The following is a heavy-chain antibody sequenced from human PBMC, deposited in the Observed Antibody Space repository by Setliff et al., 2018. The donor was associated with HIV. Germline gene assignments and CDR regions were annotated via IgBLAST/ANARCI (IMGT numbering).Heavy chain of an antibody. CDR2: IIPILGIA. V-gene: IGHV1-69*10. D-gene: IGHD3-10*01. J-gene: IGHJ5*02. CDR3: ARQNRYYYGSGSFHNWFDP. Sequence: ASVKVSCKASGGTFSSYAISWVRQAPGQGLEWMGGIIPILGIANYAQKFQGRVTITADKSTSTAYMELSGLRSEDTAVYYCARQNRYYYGSGSFHNWFDPWGQGTLVTVSS. CDR1: GGTFSSYA.